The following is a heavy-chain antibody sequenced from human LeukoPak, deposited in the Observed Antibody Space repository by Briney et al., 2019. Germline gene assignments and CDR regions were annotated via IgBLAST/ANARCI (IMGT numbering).Heavy chain of an antibody. Sequence: SVKVSCKASGGTFSSYAISWVRQAPGQGPEWMGRIIPIFGTANYAQKFQGRVTITADKSTSTAYMELSSLRSEDTAVYYCARDEYCSGGSCYSPLYWGQGTLVTVSS. CDR1: GGTFSSYA. CDR2: IIPIFGTA. V-gene: IGHV1-69*06. J-gene: IGHJ4*02. D-gene: IGHD2-15*01. CDR3: ARDEYCSGGSCYSPLY.